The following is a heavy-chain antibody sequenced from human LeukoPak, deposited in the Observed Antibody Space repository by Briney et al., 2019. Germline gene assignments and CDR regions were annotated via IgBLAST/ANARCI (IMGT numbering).Heavy chain of an antibody. D-gene: IGHD6-19*01. CDR3: AKDRPKVGSSGWYAHNWFDP. V-gene: IGHV3-53*01. Sequence: GGSLRLSCAASGFTVSSNYMSWVRQAPGKGLEWVSVIYSGGSTYYADSVKGRFTISRDNSKNTLYLQMNSLRAEDTAVYYCAKDRPKVGSSGWYAHNWFDPWGQGTLVTVSS. CDR2: IYSGGST. CDR1: GFTVSSNY. J-gene: IGHJ5*02.